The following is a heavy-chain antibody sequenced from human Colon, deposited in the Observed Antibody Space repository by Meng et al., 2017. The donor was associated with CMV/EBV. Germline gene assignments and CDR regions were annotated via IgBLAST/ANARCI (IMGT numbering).Heavy chain of an antibody. CDR1: GFSLTTTGAG. CDR3: ARHSLTILTD. Sequence: PCKGPVPPPLNPPTTPTLTFTFSGFSLTTTGAGGAWIRQPPGKAPELLALIHWDDDKRYSPSLKNRLNITKDTSKNQVVLSMTDLDPADTGTFYCARHSLTILTDWGQGALVTVSS. D-gene: IGHD2-8*02. CDR2: IHWDDDK. J-gene: IGHJ4*02. V-gene: IGHV2-5*02.